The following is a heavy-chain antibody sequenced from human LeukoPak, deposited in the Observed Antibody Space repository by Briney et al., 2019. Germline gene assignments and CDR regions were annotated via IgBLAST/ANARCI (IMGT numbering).Heavy chain of an antibody. V-gene: IGHV3-30*02. CDR1: GFTFSSYG. CDR3: ANHLACGSTSCPPFDY. D-gene: IGHD2-2*01. J-gene: IGHJ4*02. CDR2: IRYDGSNK. Sequence: PGGSLRLSCAASGFTFSSYGMHWVRQAPGKGLEWVAFIRYDGSNKYYADSVKGRFTISRDNSKNTLYLQMNSLRAEDTAVYYCANHLACGSTSCPPFDYWGQGTLVTVSS.